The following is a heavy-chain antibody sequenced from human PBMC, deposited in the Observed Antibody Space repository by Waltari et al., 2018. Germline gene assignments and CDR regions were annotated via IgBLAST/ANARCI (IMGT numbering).Heavy chain of an antibody. CDR3: ARDQSSGYFCY. D-gene: IGHD3-22*01. V-gene: IGHV4-31*03. J-gene: IGHJ4*02. Sequence: QVQLQESGPGLVKPSQTLSLTCTVSGGSISSGGYYWSWIRQHQGKGLEWIGYIYYSGSTYYHPSLKSRVTISVDTSKNQFSLKLSSVTAADTAVYYCARDQSSGYFCYWGQGTLVTVSS. CDR1: GGSISSGGYY. CDR2: IYYSGST.